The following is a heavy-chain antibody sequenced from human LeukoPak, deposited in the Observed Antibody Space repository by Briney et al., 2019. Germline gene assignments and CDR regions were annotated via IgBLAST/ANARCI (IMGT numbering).Heavy chain of an antibody. Sequence: ASVKVSCKASGYTFTSYDINWVRQATGQGLEWRGWMNPNSGNTGYAQKFQGRVTITRNTSISTAYMELSSLRSEDTAVYYCARGTYSSSSGHSWFDPWGQGTLVTVSS. CDR1: GYTFTSYD. D-gene: IGHD6-6*01. CDR2: MNPNSGNT. V-gene: IGHV1-8*03. CDR3: ARGTYSSSSGHSWFDP. J-gene: IGHJ5*02.